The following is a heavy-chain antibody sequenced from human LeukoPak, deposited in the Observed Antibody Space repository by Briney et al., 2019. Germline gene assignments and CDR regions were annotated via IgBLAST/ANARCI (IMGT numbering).Heavy chain of an antibody. CDR3: ARLPTGYPNWFDP. J-gene: IGHJ5*02. CDR2: IYYSGTT. Sequence: SETLSLTCTVSGGSINYGGWIRQPPGKGLEWIGSIYYSGTTYYNPSLKSRVTIFVDTSKNQFSLKLSSVTAADTAVYYCARLPTGYPNWFDPWGQGSLVTVSS. V-gene: IGHV4-39*01. D-gene: IGHD3-9*01. CDR1: GGSINY.